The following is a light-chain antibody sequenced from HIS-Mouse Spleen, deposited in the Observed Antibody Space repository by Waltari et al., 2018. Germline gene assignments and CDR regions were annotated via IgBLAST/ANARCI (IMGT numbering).Light chain of an antibody. Sequence: QSALTQPASVSGSPGQSITISCTGTSSDVGGYNYVSWYQQPPGKAPKLMIYDVSKRPSGVSMRFSGSKSGNTASLTISGLQAEDEADYYCSSYTSSSTLVFGGGTKLTVL. J-gene: IGLJ2*01. V-gene: IGLV2-14*03. CDR2: DVS. CDR3: SSYTSSSTLV. CDR1: SSDVGGYNY.